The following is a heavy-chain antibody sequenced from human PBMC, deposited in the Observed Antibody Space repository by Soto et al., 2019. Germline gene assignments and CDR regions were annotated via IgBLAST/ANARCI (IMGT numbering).Heavy chain of an antibody. Sequence: GGSLRLSCAASGFTFSTYWMHWVRQVPGKGLVWVSRIKSDGSSTAYADSVKGRFTISRDNAKNTLFLQMNSLRAEDTAVYYCTRDRDYGGNWFGPWGQGSLVIVSS. CDR3: TRDRDYGGNWFGP. CDR1: GFTFSTYW. CDR2: IKSDGSST. J-gene: IGHJ5*02. V-gene: IGHV3-74*01. D-gene: IGHD4-17*01.